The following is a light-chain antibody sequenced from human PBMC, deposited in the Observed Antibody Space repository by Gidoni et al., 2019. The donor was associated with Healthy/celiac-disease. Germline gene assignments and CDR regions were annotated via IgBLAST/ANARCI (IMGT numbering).Light chain of an antibody. V-gene: IGKV1D-13*01. CDR1: QGISSA. CDR3: RQFNNYPYT. Sequence: AIQLTQSPSSLSASVGDRVTITCRASQGISSALAWYQQKPGKAPKLLIHDASSLESGVPSRFSGSRSGTDFTLTISSLQPEDFATYYCRQFNNYPYTFGQGTKLEIK. CDR2: DAS. J-gene: IGKJ2*01.